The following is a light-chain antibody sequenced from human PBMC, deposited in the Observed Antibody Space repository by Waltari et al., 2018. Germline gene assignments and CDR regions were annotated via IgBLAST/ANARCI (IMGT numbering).Light chain of an antibody. J-gene: IGLJ3*02. CDR1: SGHSSNV. Sequence: QLVLTQSPSASASLGASVKLTCTLSSGHSSNVLAWLQQRPEKGPRYLMKVNRDGSHSKGDAIPDRFSGSSSGAERYLTISSLQSEDEGDYYCQTGGHGTWVFGGGTKLTVL. V-gene: IGLV4-69*01. CDR2: VNRDGSH. CDR3: QTGGHGTWV.